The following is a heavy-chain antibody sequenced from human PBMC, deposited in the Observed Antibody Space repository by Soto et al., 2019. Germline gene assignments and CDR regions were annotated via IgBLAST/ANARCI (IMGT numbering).Heavy chain of an antibody. CDR2: FDPEDGET. D-gene: IGHD6-19*01. Sequence: WASVKVSCKVSGYTLTELSMHWVRQAPGKGLEWMGGFDPEDGETIYAQKFQGRVTMTEDTSTDTAYMELSSLRSEDTAVYYCATGPKQWLDHGGPDYWGQGTLVTVSS. J-gene: IGHJ4*02. CDR3: ATGPKQWLDHGGPDY. V-gene: IGHV1-24*01. CDR1: GYTLTELS.